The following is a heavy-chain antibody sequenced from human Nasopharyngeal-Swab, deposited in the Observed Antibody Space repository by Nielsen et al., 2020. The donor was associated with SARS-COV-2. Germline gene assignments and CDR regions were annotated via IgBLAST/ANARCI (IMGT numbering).Heavy chain of an antibody. J-gene: IGHJ4*02. V-gene: IGHV3-7*01. CDR3: ASPIAAAGQYFDY. D-gene: IGHD6-13*01. Sequence: GESLKISCAASGFTFSSYWMSWVRQAPGKGLEWVANIKQDGSEKYYADSVKGRFTISRDNSKNTLYLQMNSLRAEDTAVYYCASPIAAAGQYFDYWGQGTLVTVSS. CDR2: IKQDGSEK. CDR1: GFTFSSYW.